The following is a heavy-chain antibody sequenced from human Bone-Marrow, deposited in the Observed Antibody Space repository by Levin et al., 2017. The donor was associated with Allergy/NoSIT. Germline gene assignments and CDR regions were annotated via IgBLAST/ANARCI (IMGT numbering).Heavy chain of an antibody. J-gene: IGHJ3*02. V-gene: IGHV3-64*01. Sequence: LSLPCAASGFTFSSYAMHWVRQAPGKGLEYVSAISSNGGSTYYANSVKGRFTISRDNSKNTLYLQMGSLRAEDMAVYYCARGQWLVHDAFDIWGQGTMVTVSS. CDR3: ARGQWLVHDAFDI. CDR1: GFTFSSYA. CDR2: ISSNGGST. D-gene: IGHD6-19*01.